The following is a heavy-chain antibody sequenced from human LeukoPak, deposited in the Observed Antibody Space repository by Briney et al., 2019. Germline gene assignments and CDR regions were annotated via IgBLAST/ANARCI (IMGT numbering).Heavy chain of an antibody. J-gene: IGHJ4*02. CDR2: IYYSGST. CDR1: GGSISSGDYY. V-gene: IGHV4-30-4*01. Sequence: NPSETLSLTCTVSGGSISSGDYYWSWIRQPPGKGLEWIGYIYYSGSTYYNPSLKSRVTISVDTSKNQFSLKLSSVTAADTAVYYCARGGWHYDEGEKYYFDYWGQGTLVTVSS. CDR3: ARGGWHYDEGEKYYFDY. D-gene: IGHD3-3*01.